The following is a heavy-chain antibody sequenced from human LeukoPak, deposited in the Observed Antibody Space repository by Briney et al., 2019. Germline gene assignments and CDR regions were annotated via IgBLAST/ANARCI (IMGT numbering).Heavy chain of an antibody. CDR3: ARSYGGYSH. D-gene: IGHD4-23*01. CDR2: IQQDGSEQ. V-gene: IGHV3-7*02. CDR1: GFTSSSYW. J-gene: IGHJ1*01. Sequence: GGSLRLSCTASGFTSSSYWMSWVRQAPGKGLEWVANIQQDGSEQYYVDSVKGRFTISRDNAKNSLYLQMNSLRAEDTALYYCARSYGGYSHWGQGTLVTVSS.